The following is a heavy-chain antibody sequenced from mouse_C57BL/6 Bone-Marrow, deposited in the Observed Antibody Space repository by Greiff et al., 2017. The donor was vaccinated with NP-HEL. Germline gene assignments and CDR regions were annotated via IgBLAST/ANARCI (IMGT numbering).Heavy chain of an antibody. CDR3: ARDRALYAMDY. Sequence: EVHLVESEGGLVQPGSSMKLSCTASGFTFSDYYMAWVRQVPEKGLEWVANINYDGSSTYYLDSLKSRFIISRDNAKNILYLQMSSLKSEDTATYYCARDRALYAMDYWGQGTSVTVSS. CDR1: GFTFSDYY. D-gene: IGHD3-1*01. V-gene: IGHV5-16*01. J-gene: IGHJ4*01. CDR2: INYDGSST.